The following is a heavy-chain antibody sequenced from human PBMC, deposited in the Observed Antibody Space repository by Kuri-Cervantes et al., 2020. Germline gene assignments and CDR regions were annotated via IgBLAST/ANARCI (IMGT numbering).Heavy chain of an antibody. J-gene: IGHJ6*02. CDR1: GFTFSSYW. Sequence: GESLKISCAASGFTFSSYWMHWVRQAPGKGLVWVSSTSSSSSYIYYADSVKGRFTISRDNAKNSLYLQMNSLRAEDTAVYYCVREWAPYYYYYYGMDVWGQGTTVTVYS. D-gene: IGHD1-26*01. CDR3: VREWAPYYYYYYGMDV. CDR2: TSSSSSYI. V-gene: IGHV3-21*01.